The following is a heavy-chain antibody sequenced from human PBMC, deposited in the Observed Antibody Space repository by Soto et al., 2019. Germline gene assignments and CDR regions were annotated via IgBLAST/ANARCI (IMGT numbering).Heavy chain of an antibody. Sequence: PGGSLRLSCAASGFTFSSYEMNWVRQAPGKGLEWVSYISSSGSAIYYADSVRGRFTISRDNAKNSLFLQINSLRAEDTAVYYCARDLVTGSSYYYYGMDVWGQGTTVTVSS. CDR1: GFTFSSYE. J-gene: IGHJ6*02. V-gene: IGHV3-48*03. CDR2: ISSSGSAI. D-gene: IGHD1-20*01. CDR3: ARDLVTGSSYYYYGMDV.